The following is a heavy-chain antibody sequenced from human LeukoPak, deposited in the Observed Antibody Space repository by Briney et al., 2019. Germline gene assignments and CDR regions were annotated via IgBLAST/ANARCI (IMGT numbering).Heavy chain of an antibody. CDR2: ISSSGSTI. CDR3: ARDFNIAAAATGDY. D-gene: IGHD6-13*01. Sequence: LSLTCTVSGDSISSNSYYWGWIRQAPGKGLEWVSYISSSGSTIYYADSVKGRFTISRDNAKNSLYLQMNSLRAEDTAVYYCARDFNIAAAATGDYWGQGTLVTVSS. J-gene: IGHJ4*02. CDR1: GDSISSNSYY. V-gene: IGHV3-11*04.